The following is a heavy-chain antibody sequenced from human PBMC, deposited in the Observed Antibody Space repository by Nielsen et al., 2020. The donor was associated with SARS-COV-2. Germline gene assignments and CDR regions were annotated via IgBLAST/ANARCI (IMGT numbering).Heavy chain of an antibody. J-gene: IGHJ4*02. CDR3: ARVDTAMGPFDY. V-gene: IGHV1-18*04. CDR2: ISAYNGNT. Sequence: ASVKVSCKASGYTFTGYYMHWVRQAPGQGLEWMGWISAYNGNTNYAQKLQGRVTMTTDTSTSTAYMELRSLRSDDTAVYYCARVDTAMGPFDYWGQGTLVTVSS. CDR1: GYTFTGYY. D-gene: IGHD5-18*01.